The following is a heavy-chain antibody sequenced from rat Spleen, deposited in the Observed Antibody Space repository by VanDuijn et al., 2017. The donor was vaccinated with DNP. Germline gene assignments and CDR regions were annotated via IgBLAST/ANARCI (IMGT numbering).Heavy chain of an antibody. V-gene: IGHV2S13*01. CDR1: GFSFTSYN. CDR3: NRNDFGQPGVS. Sequence: QVQLKESGPGLVQPSRTLSLTCTVSGFSFTSYNVHWVRQPPGKGLVWMGVIWSGGNTDYNSALKPRLSISRDTSESQVFLTVNSLQTEDTGIYYCNRNDFGQPGVSWGQGVMVTVSS. D-gene: IGHD4-4*01. J-gene: IGHJ2*01. CDR2: IWSGGNT.